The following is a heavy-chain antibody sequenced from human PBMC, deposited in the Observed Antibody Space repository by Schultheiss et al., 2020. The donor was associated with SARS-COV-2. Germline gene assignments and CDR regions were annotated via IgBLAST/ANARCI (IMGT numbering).Heavy chain of an antibody. CDR1: GGSISSGDYY. V-gene: IGHV4-61*08. J-gene: IGHJ4*02. CDR3: ARVSLGYSSSHIDY. D-gene: IGHD6-13*01. Sequence: SETLSLSCTVSGGSISSGDYYWSWIRQPPGKGLEWIGYIYYSGSTNYNPSLKSRVTISVDTSKNQFSLKLSSVTAADTAVYYCARVSLGYSSSHIDYWGQGTLVTVSS. CDR2: IYYSGST.